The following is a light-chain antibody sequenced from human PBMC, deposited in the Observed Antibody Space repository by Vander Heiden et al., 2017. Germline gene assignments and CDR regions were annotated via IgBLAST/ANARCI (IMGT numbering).Light chain of an antibody. CDR3: SSYTSSSTYV. J-gene: IGLJ1*01. V-gene: IGLV2-14*01. CDR1: SSDVGYFNY. Sequence: QSALTQPASVSASPGQSITISCTGTSSDVGYFNYVSWYQQHPGKAPKLMIYDVSNRPSGVSNRFSGSKSDNTASLTISGLQAEDEADYYCSSYTSSSTYVFGTGTKVTVL. CDR2: DVS.